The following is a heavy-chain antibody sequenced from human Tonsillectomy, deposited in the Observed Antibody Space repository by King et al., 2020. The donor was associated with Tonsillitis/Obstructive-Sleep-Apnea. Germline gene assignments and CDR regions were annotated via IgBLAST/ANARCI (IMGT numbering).Heavy chain of an antibody. CDR1: GFTFSSYA. J-gene: IGHJ4*02. Sequence: VQLVESGGDLVQPGGSLRLSCAASGFTFSSYAMSWVRQAPGKGLEWVSGSRGSGGSTYYADSVKCRFTISRDNSKNTLYLQMNSLRAEDTAVYYCAKDERAYCSGGSCYSFDYWGQGTLVTVSS. D-gene: IGHD2-15*01. CDR2: SRGSGGST. V-gene: IGHV3-23*04. CDR3: AKDERAYCSGGSCYSFDY.